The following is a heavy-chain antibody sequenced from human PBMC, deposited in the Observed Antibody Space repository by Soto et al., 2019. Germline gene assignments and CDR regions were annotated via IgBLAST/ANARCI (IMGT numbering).Heavy chain of an antibody. V-gene: IGHV3-23*01. CDR3: AKTDDTIFGVVIAHFDY. Sequence: PGGSLRLSCAASGFTFSSYSMNWVRQAPGKGLEWVSAISGSGGSTYYADSVKGRFTISRDNSKNTLYLQMNSLRAEDTAVYYCAKTDDTIFGVVIAHFDYWGQGTLVTVSS. D-gene: IGHD3-3*01. CDR1: GFTFSSYS. CDR2: ISGSGGST. J-gene: IGHJ4*02.